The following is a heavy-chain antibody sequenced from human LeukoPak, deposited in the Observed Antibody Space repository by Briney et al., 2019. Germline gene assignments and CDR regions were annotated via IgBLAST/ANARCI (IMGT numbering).Heavy chain of an antibody. CDR3: AKGYSEYYYYYGMDV. V-gene: IGHV3-30*18. CDR1: GFTFSSYG. D-gene: IGHD2-15*01. J-gene: IGHJ6*02. Sequence: GSLRLSCAASGFTFSSYGMHWVRQAPGKGLEWVAVISYDGSNKYYADSVKGRFTISRDNSKNTLYLQMNSLRAEDTAVYYCAKGYSEYYYYYGMDVWGQGTTVTVSS. CDR2: ISYDGSNK.